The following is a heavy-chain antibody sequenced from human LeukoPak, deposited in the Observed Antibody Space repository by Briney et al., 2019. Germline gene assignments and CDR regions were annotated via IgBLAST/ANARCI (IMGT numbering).Heavy chain of an antibody. CDR3: ARSTAYYYGSWRPYYYYYYMDV. J-gene: IGHJ6*03. Sequence: SETLSLTCTVSGGSISSYYWSWIRQPPGKGLEWIGYIYYSGSTNYNPSLKSQVTISVDTSKNQFSLKLSSVIAADTAVYYCARSTAYYYGSWRPYYYYYYMDVWGKGTTVTISS. D-gene: IGHD3-10*01. V-gene: IGHV4-59*01. CDR2: IYYSGST. CDR1: GGSISSYY.